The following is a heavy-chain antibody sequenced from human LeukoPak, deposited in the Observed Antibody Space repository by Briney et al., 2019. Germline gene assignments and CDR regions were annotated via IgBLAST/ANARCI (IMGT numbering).Heavy chain of an antibody. V-gene: IGHV1-8*01. CDR2: MNPNSGNT. CDR3: ARARAYCSGGSCYYYFDY. D-gene: IGHD2-15*01. J-gene: IGHJ4*01. Sequence: ASVKVSCKASGYTFTSYDINWVRHATGQGLEWMGWMNPNSGNTGYAQKFQGRVTMTRNTSISTAYMELSSLRSEDTAVYYCARARAYCSGGSCYYYFDYWGHGTLVTVSS. CDR1: GYTFTSYD.